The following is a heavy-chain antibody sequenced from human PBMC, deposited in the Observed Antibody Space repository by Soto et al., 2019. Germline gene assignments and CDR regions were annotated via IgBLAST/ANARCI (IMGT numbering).Heavy chain of an antibody. CDR3: ASEAYYDILTGYYMNY. V-gene: IGHV4-31*03. Sequence: PSETLSLTCTVSGGSISSGGYYWSWIRQHPGKGLEWIGYIYYSGSTYYNPSLKSRVTISVDTSKNQFSLKLSSVTAADTAVYYCASEAYYDILTGYYMNYWGQGTLVTVSS. CDR1: GGSISSGGYY. CDR2: IYYSGST. D-gene: IGHD3-9*01. J-gene: IGHJ4*02.